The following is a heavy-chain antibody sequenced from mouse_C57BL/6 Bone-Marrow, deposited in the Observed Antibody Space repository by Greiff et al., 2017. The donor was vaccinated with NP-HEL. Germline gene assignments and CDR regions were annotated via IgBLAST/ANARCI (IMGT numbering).Heavy chain of an antibody. CDR1: GFTFSDYG. J-gene: IGHJ4*01. CDR2: ISSGSSTI. Sequence: EVQLVESGGGLVKPGGSLKLSCAASGFTFSDYGMHWVRQAPEKGLEWVAYISSGSSTIYYADTVKGRFTISRDNATNTLFLQMTSLRSEDTAMYYCARPGNWDYAMDYWGQGTSVTVSS. D-gene: IGHD4-1*01. V-gene: IGHV5-17*01. CDR3: ARPGNWDYAMDY.